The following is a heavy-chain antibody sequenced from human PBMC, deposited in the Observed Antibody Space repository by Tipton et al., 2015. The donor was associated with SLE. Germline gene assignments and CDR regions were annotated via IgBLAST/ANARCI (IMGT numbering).Heavy chain of an antibody. CDR3: ARRYFYDSSGYYFDY. CDR1: GASISSSNYY. D-gene: IGHD3-22*01. V-gene: IGHV4-39*01. Sequence: TLSLTCTVTGASISSSNYYWGWIRQPPGKGLEWIGSMYYGGSTYYSPSLNSRVTISGDSSKNQISLKLTSVTAADTAIYYCARRYFYDSSGYYFDYWGQGTLVTVSS. CDR2: MYYGGST. J-gene: IGHJ4*02.